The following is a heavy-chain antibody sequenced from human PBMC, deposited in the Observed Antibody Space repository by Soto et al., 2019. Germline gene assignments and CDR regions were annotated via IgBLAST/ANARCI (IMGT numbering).Heavy chain of an antibody. CDR3: ARVGDSSGYYNYYYYYGMDV. Sequence: ASETLSLTCAVYGGSFSGYYWSWIRQPPGKGLEWIGEINHSGSTNYNPSLKSRVTISVDTSKNQFSLKLSSVTAADTAVYYCARVGDSSGYYNYYYYYGMDVWGQGTTVTVSS. CDR2: INHSGST. J-gene: IGHJ6*02. D-gene: IGHD3-22*01. CDR1: GGSFSGYY. V-gene: IGHV4-34*01.